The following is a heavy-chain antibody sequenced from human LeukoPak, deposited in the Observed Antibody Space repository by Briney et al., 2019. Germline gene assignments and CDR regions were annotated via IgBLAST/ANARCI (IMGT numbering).Heavy chain of an antibody. Sequence: GGSLRLSCAASGFTFSSYSMNWVRQAPGKGLEYVSAISSNGGSTYYANSVKGRFTISRDNSKNTLYLQMGSLRAEDMAVYYCARGDYGGNLWYFDYWGQGTLVTVSS. V-gene: IGHV3-64*01. CDR2: ISSNGGST. D-gene: IGHD4-23*01. J-gene: IGHJ4*02. CDR1: GFTFSSYS. CDR3: ARGDYGGNLWYFDY.